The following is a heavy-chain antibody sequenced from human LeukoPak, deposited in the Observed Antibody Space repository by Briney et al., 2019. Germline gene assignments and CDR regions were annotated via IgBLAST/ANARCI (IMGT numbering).Heavy chain of an antibody. CDR3: ARSVGATPLDY. V-gene: IGHV5-51*01. Sequence: GESLKISCKGSGYIFTSYWIAWGRQMPGKGLEWVGIIYPSDSETTYSPSFQGQVTISADKSISTAYLQWSSLTATDTAMYYCARSVGATPLDYWGQGTPVTVSS. CDR2: IYPSDSET. D-gene: IGHD1-26*01. J-gene: IGHJ4*02. CDR1: GYIFTSYW.